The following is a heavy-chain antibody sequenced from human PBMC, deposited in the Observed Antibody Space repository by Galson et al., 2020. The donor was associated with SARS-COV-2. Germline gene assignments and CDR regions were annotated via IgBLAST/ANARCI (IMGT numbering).Heavy chain of an antibody. J-gene: IGHJ4*02. D-gene: IGHD2-2*01. CDR2: INTNTGNP. CDR3: ARGRYPTSTRYCSSTSCYFDY. Sequence: ASVKVSCKASGYTFTSYAMNWVRQAPGQGLEWMGWINTNTGNPTYAQGFTGRFVFSLDTSVSTAYLQISSLKAEDTAVYYCARGRYPTSTRYCSSTSCYFDYWGQGTLVTVSS. V-gene: IGHV7-4-1*02. CDR1: GYTFTSYA.